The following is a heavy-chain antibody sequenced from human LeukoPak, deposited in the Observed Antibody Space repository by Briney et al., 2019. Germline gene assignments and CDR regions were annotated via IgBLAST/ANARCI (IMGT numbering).Heavy chain of an antibody. CDR3: ARVRWASYYFEY. D-gene: IGHD4-23*01. CDR2: ISSGSSSI. Sequence: GGSLRLSCAASGFTFSTYSMNWVRQAPGKGLEWVSYISSGSSSISYADSVKGRFTISRDNAKNSLYLQMNSLRDEDTAVYYCARVRWASYYFEYWGQGTVVTVSS. J-gene: IGHJ4*02. V-gene: IGHV3-48*02. CDR1: GFTFSTYS.